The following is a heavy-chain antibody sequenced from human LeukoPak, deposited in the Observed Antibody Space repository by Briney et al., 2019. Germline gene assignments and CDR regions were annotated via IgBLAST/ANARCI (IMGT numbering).Heavy chain of an antibody. CDR1: GGSISSYY. CDR2: IYYSGST. V-gene: IGHV4-59*01. CDR3: AKDLGFGDGYKTLDD. Sequence: SETLTLTCAVSGGSISSYYWSWIRQPPGKGLEWIGYIYYSGSTNYTRSVKSRVILSVDTSKNQFSLKQSSVTAADTAVYYCAKDLGFGDGYKTLDDWGQGTLVTVSS. J-gene: IGHJ4*02. D-gene: IGHD5-24*01.